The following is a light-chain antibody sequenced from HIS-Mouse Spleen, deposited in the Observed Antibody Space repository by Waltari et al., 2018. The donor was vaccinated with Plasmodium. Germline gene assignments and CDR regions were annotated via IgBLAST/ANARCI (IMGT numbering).Light chain of an antibody. Sequence: QSALTQPASVSGSPGQSITISCTGTSSDVGGYNYVSWYQQHPGKAPKLMIYDVSNRPSVVSTRFSCFKTGSTAYLTISGHQAVDEANSYCSTATSCSTVVLGGGTKLTGL. CDR3: STATSCSTVV. CDR2: DVS. V-gene: IGLV2-14*03. J-gene: IGLJ2*01. CDR1: SSDVGGYNY.